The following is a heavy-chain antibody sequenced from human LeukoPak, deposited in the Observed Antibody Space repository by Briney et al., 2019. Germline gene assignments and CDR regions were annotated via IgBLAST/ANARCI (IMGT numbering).Heavy chain of an antibody. V-gene: IGHV1-3*04. CDR1: GYTFTSYA. Sequence: GASVKVSCKASGYTFTSYAMHWVRQAPGQRLEWMGWINTGNGNTKYSQKFQGRVTITRDTSASTAYLELTSLGSEDTAVYYCARFSGAFDIWGQGTVVTVSS. CDR2: INTGNGNT. D-gene: IGHD1-26*01. J-gene: IGHJ3*02. CDR3: ARFSGAFDI.